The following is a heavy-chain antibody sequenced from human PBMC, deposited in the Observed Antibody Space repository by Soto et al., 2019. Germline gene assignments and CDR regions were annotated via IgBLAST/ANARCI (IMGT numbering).Heavy chain of an antibody. J-gene: IGHJ6*02. CDR3: ARLSPTTYYGMDV. Sequence: QLQLQETGSGLVRPSETLSLTCAVSGDSINRGDYSWNWIRQPPGKGLEWIGNIYQSGTTSYNPSLRSRLTISIDRSENQFSPRPPSVTAAASAVYYCARLSPTTYYGMDVWGQGTTVTVSS. D-gene: IGHD1-7*01. V-gene: IGHV4-30-2*01. CDR1: GDSINRGDYS. CDR2: IYQSGTT.